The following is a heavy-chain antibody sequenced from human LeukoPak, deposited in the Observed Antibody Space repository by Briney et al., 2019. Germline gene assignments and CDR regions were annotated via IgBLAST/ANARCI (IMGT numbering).Heavy chain of an antibody. CDR1: GFTFSSYW. V-gene: IGHV3-7*03. CDR3: AKTRGSYRPFDY. D-gene: IGHD1-26*01. Sequence: GGSLRLSCAASGFTFSSYWMSWVRQAPGKGLEWVANIKQDGSEKYYVDSVKGRFTISRDNAKNSLYLQMNSLRAEDTALYYCAKTRGSYRPFDYWGQGTLVTVSS. J-gene: IGHJ4*02. CDR2: IKQDGSEK.